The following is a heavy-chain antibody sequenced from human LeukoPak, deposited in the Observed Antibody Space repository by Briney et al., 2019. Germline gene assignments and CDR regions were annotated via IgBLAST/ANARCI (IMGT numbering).Heavy chain of an antibody. CDR1: GFIFTSYG. D-gene: IGHD7-27*01. Sequence: GGSPRLSCTASGFIFTSYGMHWVRQVPGKGLEWVAGISYDGSDKWYEDSVKGRFTISRDNSKNTVYLQMNSLRAEDTAVYFCAKVHMPNWGTGYFDYWGQGTLVTVSS. V-gene: IGHV3-30*18. CDR3: AKVHMPNWGTGYFDY. J-gene: IGHJ4*02. CDR2: ISYDGSDK.